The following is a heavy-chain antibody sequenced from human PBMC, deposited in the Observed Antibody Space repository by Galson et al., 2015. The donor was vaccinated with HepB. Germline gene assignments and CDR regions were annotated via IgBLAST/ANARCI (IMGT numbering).Heavy chain of an antibody. D-gene: IGHD3-10*01. CDR2: IRYDGSNK. CDR3: AKDRHSSGNYPFYFDS. V-gene: IGHV3-30*02. J-gene: IGHJ4*01. Sequence: SLRLSCAASAFTFSRYGMHWVRQAPGKGLEWVAFIRYDGSNKYYVDSVKGRFTISRDNSKNTLYLQMNSLRAKDTAVYFCAKDRHSSGNYPFYFDSWGQEPWSPSPQ. CDR1: AFTFSRYG.